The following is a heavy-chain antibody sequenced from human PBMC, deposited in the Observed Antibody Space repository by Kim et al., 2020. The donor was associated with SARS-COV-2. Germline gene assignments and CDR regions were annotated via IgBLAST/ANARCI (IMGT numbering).Heavy chain of an antibody. J-gene: IGHJ4*02. CDR3: ARDPYSSRWYASFDY. D-gene: IGHD6-13*01. CDR2: IIPIFGTA. Sequence: SVKVSCKASGGTFSSYAISWVRQAPGQGLEWMGGIIPIFGTANYAQKFQGRVTITADESTSAAYMELSSLRSEDTAVYYWARDPYSSRWYASFDYWGQGTLVTVSS. V-gene: IGHV1-69*13. CDR1: GGTFSSYA.